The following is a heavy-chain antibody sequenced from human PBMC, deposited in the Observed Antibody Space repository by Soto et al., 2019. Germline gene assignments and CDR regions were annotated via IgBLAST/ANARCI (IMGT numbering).Heavy chain of an antibody. CDR1: NGSISGFY. D-gene: IGHD3-3*01. CDR2: IHYSGRT. J-gene: IGHJ4*02. CDR3: ARDFAYFDS. V-gene: IGHV4-59*12. Sequence: PSETLSLTCSVSNGSISGFYWTLIRQPPGKILECIGYIHYSGRTDYNPSLTSRATMSVDTSKNQFSLNLKSITAADTAVYFCARDFAYFDSWGQGTLVTVSS.